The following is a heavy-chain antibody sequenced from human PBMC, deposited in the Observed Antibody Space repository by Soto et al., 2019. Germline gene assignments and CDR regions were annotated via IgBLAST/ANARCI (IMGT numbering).Heavy chain of an antibody. CDR1: GDSASSNSAA. V-gene: IGHV6-1*01. Sequence: SQTLSLTCAISGDSASSNSAAWNWIRQSPSRGLEWLERTYYRDKGNKDYAKYVKSRKNIHPDTSQNQCSMQLNSETPEDTAVDYCARDLEVGGNFEVIKFYNYNGMDVWGQGNTVSVS. CDR3: ARDLEVGGNFEVIKFYNYNGMDV. CDR2: TYYRDKGNK. J-gene: IGHJ6*02.